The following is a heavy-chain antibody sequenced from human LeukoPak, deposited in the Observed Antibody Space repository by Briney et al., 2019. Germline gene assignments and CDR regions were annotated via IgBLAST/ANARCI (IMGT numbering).Heavy chain of an antibody. CDR1: GYKFTGNY. Sequence: RGASVKVSCKASGYKFTGNYMHWVRQAPGQGAEWMGWINRMRGGTSYAQKFVGRVPLTRNPSITTAYMELGSLTSDDTAVYYCARDSVAIVAVITPCFDTWGQGTHVTVSS. CDR3: ARDSVAIVAVITPCFDT. J-gene: IGHJ5*02. CDR2: INRMRGGT. D-gene: IGHD3-16*02. V-gene: IGHV1-2*02.